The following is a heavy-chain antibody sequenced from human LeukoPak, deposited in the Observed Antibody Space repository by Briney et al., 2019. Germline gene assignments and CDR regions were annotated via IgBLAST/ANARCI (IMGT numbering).Heavy chain of an antibody. CDR3: SYMPDY. CDR2: IKSKTDGGST. CDR1: GFAFDGAW. J-gene: IGHJ4*02. D-gene: IGHD2-2*01. Sequence: PGGSLRLSCAASGFAFDGAWMTWVRQAPGKGLEWVGRIKSKTDGGSTEYAAPVKGRFSISRDDSKRTVYLQMNSLKTEDTAVYFCSYMPDYWGQGTLVSVSS. V-gene: IGHV3-15*01.